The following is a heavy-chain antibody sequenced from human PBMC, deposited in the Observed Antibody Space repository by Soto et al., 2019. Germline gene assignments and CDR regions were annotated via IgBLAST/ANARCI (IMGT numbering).Heavy chain of an antibody. Sequence: PGGSLRLSCAASGFTFSSYAMHWVRQAPGKGLEWVAVISYDGSNKYYAGSVKGRFTISRDNSKNTLYLQMNSLRAEDTAVYYCARDGDIVVVPAAILGYYYYGMDVWGQGTTVTV. D-gene: IGHD2-2*02. CDR1: GFTFSSYA. CDR3: ARDGDIVVVPAAILGYYYYGMDV. J-gene: IGHJ6*02. CDR2: ISYDGSNK. V-gene: IGHV3-30-3*01.